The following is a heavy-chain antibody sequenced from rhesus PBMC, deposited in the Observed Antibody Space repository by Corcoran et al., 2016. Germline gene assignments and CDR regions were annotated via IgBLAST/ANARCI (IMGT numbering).Heavy chain of an antibody. CDR1: GGSIRSNY. CDR3: ARDGYSGSYFDY. CDR2: IYGSRGST. J-gene: IGHJ4*01. V-gene: IGHV4-160*01. Sequence: QVQLQESGPGLVKPSETLSLTCAVSGGSIRSNYWSWLRQPPGKGLEWIGYIYGSRGSTYYNPCLKSRVTISTDTSKNQFSLKLSSVTAADTAVYYCARDGYSGSYFDYWGQGVLVTVSS. D-gene: IGHD3-16*01.